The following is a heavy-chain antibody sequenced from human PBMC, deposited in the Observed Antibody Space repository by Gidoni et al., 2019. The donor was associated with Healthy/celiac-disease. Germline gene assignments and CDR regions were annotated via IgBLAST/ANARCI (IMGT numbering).Heavy chain of an antibody. D-gene: IGHD2-21*02. Sequence: EVQLLESGGGLVQPGGSRRLAGAASGFTFGGYAMSWVRQAPGKGLEWVSAISGSGGSTYYADSVKGRFTISRDNSKNTLYLQMNSLRAEDTAVYYCAKDPNKEGQVTHFDYWGQGTLVTVSS. CDR2: ISGSGGST. J-gene: IGHJ4*02. V-gene: IGHV3-23*01. CDR3: AKDPNKEGQVTHFDY. CDR1: GFTFGGYA.